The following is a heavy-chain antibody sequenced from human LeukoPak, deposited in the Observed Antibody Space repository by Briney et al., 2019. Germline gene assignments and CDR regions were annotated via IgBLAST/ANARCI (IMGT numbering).Heavy chain of an antibody. J-gene: IGHJ3*02. CDR1: GGSISSHY. CDR2: MYHSGST. V-gene: IGHV4-59*11. CDR3: ARHSAHSSTNDAFDI. D-gene: IGHD6-13*01. Sequence: SEALSLTCTVSGGSISSHYWSWIRQPPGKGLEWIGYMYHSGSTNYNPSLKSRVTISVDTSKNQFSLKLSSVTAADTAVYYCARHSAHSSTNDAFDIWGQGTMVTVSS.